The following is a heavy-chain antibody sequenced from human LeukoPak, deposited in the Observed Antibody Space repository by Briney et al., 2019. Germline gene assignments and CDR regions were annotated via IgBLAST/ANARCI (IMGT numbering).Heavy chain of an antibody. D-gene: IGHD6-13*01. J-gene: IGHJ4*02. CDR2: FYTSGTT. CDR3: ARHGGSWTFDY. Sequence: SETLSLTCSVPGGSISSYSWNWIRQPAGKGLEWIGRFYTSGTTNYNPSLKSRVTISIDTSKNQFSLKLNSVTAADTAVYYCARHGGSWTFDYWGQGTLVTVSS. V-gene: IGHV4-4*07. CDR1: GGSISSYS.